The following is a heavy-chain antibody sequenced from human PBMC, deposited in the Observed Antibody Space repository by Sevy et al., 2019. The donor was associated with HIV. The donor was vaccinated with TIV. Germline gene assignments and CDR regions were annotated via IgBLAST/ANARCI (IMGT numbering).Heavy chain of an antibody. CDR1: GGSFSGYY. D-gene: IGHD2-2*01. Sequence: SETLSLTCAVHGGSFSGYYWNWIRQPPGKGLEWIGEINHSGCTNYNPSLKGRVTISVDTSKNQFSLKLSSVTAADTAVYYYARSPPIVVVPGAPSWFDPWGQGTLVTVSS. CDR3: ARSPPIVVVPGAPSWFDP. CDR2: INHSGCT. V-gene: IGHV4-34*01. J-gene: IGHJ5*02.